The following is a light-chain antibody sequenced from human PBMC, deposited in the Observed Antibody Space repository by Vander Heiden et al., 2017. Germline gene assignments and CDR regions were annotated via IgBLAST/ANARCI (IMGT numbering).Light chain of an antibody. CDR2: AAS. CDR1: QSISSY. V-gene: IGKV1-39*01. Sequence: DIQITQSPSSLSASVGDRVTITCRASQSISSYLNWYHQKPGKAPNLLIYAASSLQSGVPSRFSGSGSGTEFTLTISSLQPEDFASYYCQQSYSTPRTFGQGTKVEIK. J-gene: IGKJ1*01. CDR3: QQSYSTPRT.